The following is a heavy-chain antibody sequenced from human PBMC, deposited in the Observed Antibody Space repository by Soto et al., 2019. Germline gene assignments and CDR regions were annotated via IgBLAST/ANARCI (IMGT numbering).Heavy chain of an antibody. Sequence: SETLSLTCAVSGGSISSSNWWSWVRQPPGKGLEWIGEICHSGSTNYNPSLKSRVTISVDKSKNQFSLKLSSVTAEDTAVYYCAKSPPGGPHYYDSSGYPGYWGQGTLVTVSS. CDR1: GGSISSSNW. CDR2: ICHSGST. D-gene: IGHD3-22*01. CDR3: AKSPPGGPHYYDSSGYPGY. J-gene: IGHJ4*02. V-gene: IGHV4-4*02.